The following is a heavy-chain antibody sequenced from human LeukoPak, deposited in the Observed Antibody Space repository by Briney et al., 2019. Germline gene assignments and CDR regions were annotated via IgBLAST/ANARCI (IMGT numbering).Heavy chain of an antibody. CDR2: ISGSDYA. J-gene: IGHJ4*02. V-gene: IGHV3-23*01. CDR3: AKKLYARYFDWGGPSDH. CDR1: GFTFSNYA. D-gene: IGHD3-9*01. Sequence: PWGSLRLSCAASGFTFSNYAMGWVRQAPGKGLEWVSGISGSDYAYYTDSAKGRITISRDNSKNTLYLQMNSLRAEDTAVYHCAKKLYARYFDWGGPSDHWGQGTLVTVSS.